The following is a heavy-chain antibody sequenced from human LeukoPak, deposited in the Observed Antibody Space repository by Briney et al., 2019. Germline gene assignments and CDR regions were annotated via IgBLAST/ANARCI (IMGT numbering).Heavy chain of an antibody. J-gene: IGHJ4*02. CDR2: LLYSGST. Sequence: SETLSLTCTVSGGSISSSRHYWGWIRQPPGKGLEWIGNLLYSGSTNYNPSLKSRVTISVDTSKNQFSLKLSSVTAADTADYYCVRRVAGSGYRDSWGQGTLVTVSS. V-gene: IGHV4-39*01. CDR1: GGSISSSRHY. D-gene: IGHD3-22*01. CDR3: VRRVAGSGYRDS.